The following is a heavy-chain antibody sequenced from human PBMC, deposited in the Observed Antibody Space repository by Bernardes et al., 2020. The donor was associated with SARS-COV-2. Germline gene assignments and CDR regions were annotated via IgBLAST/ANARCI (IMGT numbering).Heavy chain of an antibody. CDR1: GFTFSSHA. D-gene: IGHD4-17*01. CDR3: AREGPMTTVTTAFDY. Sequence: GGSLRLSCAASGFTFSSHAMTWVRQAPGKWLEWVSAIRGDNTYYADSVKGRFTISRDNSKNTLYLQMDSLRAEDTAVYYCAREGPMTTVTTAFDYGGQGTLVTVSS. V-gene: IGHV3-23*01. J-gene: IGHJ4*02. CDR2: IRGDNT.